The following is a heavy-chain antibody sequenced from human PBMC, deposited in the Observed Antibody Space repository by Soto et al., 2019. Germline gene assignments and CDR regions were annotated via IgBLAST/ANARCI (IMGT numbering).Heavy chain of an antibody. D-gene: IGHD2-15*01. Sequence: QVQLVQSGAEVKKPGASVKVSCKASGYTFTSYGISWVRQAPGHGLEWMGWISAYNGNTNYAQTLQGRVTMTTDTSTSTAYMELRSLRSDDTAVYYCARDYCSGGSGHEYYYYYYSMDVWGQGTTVTVSS. CDR2: ISAYNGNT. CDR3: ARDYCSGGSGHEYYYYYYSMDV. V-gene: IGHV1-18*01. CDR1: GYTFTSYG. J-gene: IGHJ6*02.